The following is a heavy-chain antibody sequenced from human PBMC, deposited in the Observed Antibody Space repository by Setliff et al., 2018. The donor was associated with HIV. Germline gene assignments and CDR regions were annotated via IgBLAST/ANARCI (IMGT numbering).Heavy chain of an antibody. CDR3: ARGPVVGFDS. CDR2: VNPTGRP. CDR1: GEPFNGFY. D-gene: IGHD2-15*01. J-gene: IGHJ4*02. V-gene: IGHV4-34*01. Sequence: SETLSLTCTVSGEPFNGFYWTWIRQPPGKGLEWIGDVNPTGRPNYNPSLKSRLTMSVDTSKNQVSLKLRSVTVADTAVYFCARGPVVGFDSWGQGTLVTVSS.